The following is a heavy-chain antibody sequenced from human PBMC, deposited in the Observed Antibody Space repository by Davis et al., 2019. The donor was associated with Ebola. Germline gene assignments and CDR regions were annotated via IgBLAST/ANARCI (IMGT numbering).Heavy chain of an antibody. CDR1: GFSFSAHY. J-gene: IGHJ4*02. Sequence: PGGSLRLSCAASGFSFSAHYMDWVRQAPGKGLEWVGRITNKGNNYATEYAASVKGRFTISRDESKNSLYLQSNNLKTEDTAVYYCARDQGSSWFPDYWGQGTLVTVSS. CDR2: ITNKGNNYAT. D-gene: IGHD6-13*01. V-gene: IGHV3-72*01. CDR3: ARDQGSSWFPDY.